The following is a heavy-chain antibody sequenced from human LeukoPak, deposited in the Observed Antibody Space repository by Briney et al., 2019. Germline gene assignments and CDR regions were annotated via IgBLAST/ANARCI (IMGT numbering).Heavy chain of an antibody. CDR3: AKDPYYDSSGYYQLDY. CDR1: GFTFDDYA. J-gene: IGHJ4*02. CDR2: ISWNSGSI. Sequence: PGGSLRLSCAASGFTFDDYAMHWVRHAPGKGLEWVSGISWNSGSIGYADSVKGRFTISRDNAKNSLYLQMNSLRAEDTALYYCAKDPYYDSSGYYQLDYWGQGTLVTVSS. V-gene: IGHV3-9*01. D-gene: IGHD3-22*01.